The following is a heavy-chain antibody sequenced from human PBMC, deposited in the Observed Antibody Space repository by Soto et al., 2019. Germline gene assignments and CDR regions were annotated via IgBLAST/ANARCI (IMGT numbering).Heavy chain of an antibody. J-gene: IGHJ3*02. Sequence: QVQLVQSGAEVKKPGSSVKVSCKASGGTFSSYAISWVRQAPGQGLEWMGGIIPIFVTANYAQKFQVRVTITADESTSTAYMELSSLRSEDTAVYYCARGGQKGRADAFDIWGQGTMVTVSS. V-gene: IGHV1-69*01. CDR2: IIPIFVTA. CDR3: ARGGQKGRADAFDI. CDR1: GGTFSSYA.